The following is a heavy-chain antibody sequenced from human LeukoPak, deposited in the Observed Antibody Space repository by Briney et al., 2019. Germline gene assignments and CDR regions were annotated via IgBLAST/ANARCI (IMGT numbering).Heavy chain of an antibody. J-gene: IGHJ4*02. D-gene: IGHD4-17*01. CDR3: ARVTLYAESALDY. CDR2: ISGSSSYT. Sequence: PGGSLRLSCAASGFTFSSYAMSWVRQAPEKGLEWVSYISGSSSYTIYADSVKGRFTISRDNAKNSLYLQMNSLRAEDTAVYYCARVTLYAESALDYWGQGTLVTVSS. CDR1: GFTFSSYA. V-gene: IGHV3-21*05.